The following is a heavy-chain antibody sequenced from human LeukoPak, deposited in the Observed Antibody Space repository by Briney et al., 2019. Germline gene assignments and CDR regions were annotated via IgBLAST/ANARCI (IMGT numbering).Heavy chain of an antibody. Sequence: TLSLTCTVSGGSISSYYWSWIRQPPGKGLEWLALIYWNDDKHYSPSLKSRLTITKDTSKNQEILTMTNMDPLGAATYYCAHRLHDILTTNHRAFDYWGQGTLVTVSS. V-gene: IGHV2-5*01. CDR2: IYWNDDK. D-gene: IGHD3-9*01. CDR3: AHRLHDILTTNHRAFDY. J-gene: IGHJ4*02. CDR1: GGSISSYYW.